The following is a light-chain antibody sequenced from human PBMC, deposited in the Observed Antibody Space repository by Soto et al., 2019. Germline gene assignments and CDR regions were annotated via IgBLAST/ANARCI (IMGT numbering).Light chain of an antibody. Sequence: ETLMTQSPATLSVSPGERAALSCRASQSVNNNLAWYQQKLGQAPRVLIYGASTRATGIPARFTGSGSGTEFILTITSLQSEDSAVYYCQQYGGSTRTCGQGTKVDIK. V-gene: IGKV3-15*01. CDR2: GAS. CDR1: QSVNNN. CDR3: QQYGGSTRT. J-gene: IGKJ1*01.